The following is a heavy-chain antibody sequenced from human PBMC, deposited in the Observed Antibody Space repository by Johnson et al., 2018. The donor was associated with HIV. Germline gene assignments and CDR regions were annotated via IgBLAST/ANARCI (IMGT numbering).Heavy chain of an antibody. CDR1: GLTFSDYD. V-gene: IGHV3-11*01. CDR2: ISSSGSTI. Sequence: QVQLVESGGGLVKPGGSLRLSCAASGLTFSDYDMSWIRQAPGKGLEWVSYISSSGSTIYYADSVEGRFTISRDNAKNSLYLQMNSLRAEDTAVYYCAKRGSGWPSDAFDIWGQGTMVTVSS. CDR3: AKRGSGWPSDAFDI. J-gene: IGHJ3*02. D-gene: IGHD6-19*01.